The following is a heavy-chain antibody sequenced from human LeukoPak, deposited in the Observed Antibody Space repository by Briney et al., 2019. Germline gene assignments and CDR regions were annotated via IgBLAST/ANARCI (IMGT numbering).Heavy chain of an antibody. Sequence: SETLSLTCTVSGGSISSYYWSWIRQPPGKGLEWIGYIYYSGSTNYNPSLKSRVTISVDTSKNQFSLKLSSVTAADTAVYYCARMVTGYDFWSGYYRPFWFDPWGQGTLVTVSS. D-gene: IGHD3-3*01. CDR1: GGSISSYY. CDR2: IYYSGST. V-gene: IGHV4-59*08. J-gene: IGHJ5*02. CDR3: ARMVTGYDFWSGYYRPFWFDP.